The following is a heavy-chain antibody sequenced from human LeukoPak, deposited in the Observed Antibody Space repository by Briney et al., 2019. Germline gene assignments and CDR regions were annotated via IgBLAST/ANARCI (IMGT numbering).Heavy chain of an antibody. CDR1: GYTFTSYG. CDR2: ISAYNGNT. Sequence: ASVRVSCKASGYTFTSYGISWVRQAPGQGLEWMGWISAYNGNTNYAQKLQGRVTMTTDTSTSTAYMELRSLRSDDTAVYYCARVIAARSTYYYDSSGYYEDYWGQGTLVTVSS. CDR3: ARVIAARSTYYYDSSGYYEDY. J-gene: IGHJ4*02. D-gene: IGHD3-22*01. V-gene: IGHV1-18*01.